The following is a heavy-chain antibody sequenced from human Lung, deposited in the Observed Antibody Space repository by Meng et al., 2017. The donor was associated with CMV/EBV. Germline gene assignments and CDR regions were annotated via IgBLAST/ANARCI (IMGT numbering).Heavy chain of an antibody. J-gene: IGHJ5*02. CDR1: GYTFTSYG. CDR2: ISAYNDNT. V-gene: IGHV1-18*01. CDR3: ARDLPGGTKGTWLDL. Sequence: QVQLVQSGGEVKKPGASVKVSCKASGYTFTSYGISWVRQAPGQGLEWMGWISAYNDNTNYAQKLQGRVTMTTDTSTSTAYMELRSLRSDDTAVYYCARDLPGGTKGTWLDLWGQGTLVTVSS. D-gene: IGHD1-14*01.